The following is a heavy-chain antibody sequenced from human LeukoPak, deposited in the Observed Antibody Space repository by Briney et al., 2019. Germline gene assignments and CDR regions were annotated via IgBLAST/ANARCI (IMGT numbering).Heavy chain of an antibody. D-gene: IGHD1-26*01. CDR3: GRGGRWELTDY. CDR2: IYSGGDT. Sequence: GGSLRLSCKVSGLTVSRTYMKWVRQASGKALEWLSVIYSGGDTNYADSVKGRFTISRDDSKNTLYLQLDSLRVEDTAVYFCGRGGRWELTDYWGQGTLVTVSS. CDR1: GLTVSRTY. V-gene: IGHV3-53*01. J-gene: IGHJ4*02.